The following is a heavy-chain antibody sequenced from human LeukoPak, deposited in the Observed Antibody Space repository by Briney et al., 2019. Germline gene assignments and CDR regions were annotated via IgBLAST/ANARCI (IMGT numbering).Heavy chain of an antibody. CDR2: FNPTGGST. D-gene: IGHD3-10*02. J-gene: IGHJ4*02. Sequence: ASVKVSCKASGYPFANNYIHWVRQAPGQGLEWMGLFNPTGGSTSYGRKFQGRLTMTGDTSTSTVYMELSSLRSDDTAMFYCARAHQGAMFYDSWGQGTLVTVS. CDR3: ARAHQGAMFYDS. CDR1: GYPFANNY. V-gene: IGHV1-46*01.